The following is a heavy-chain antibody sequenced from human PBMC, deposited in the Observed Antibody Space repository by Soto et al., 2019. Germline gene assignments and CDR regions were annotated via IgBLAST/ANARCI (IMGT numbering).Heavy chain of an antibody. J-gene: IGHJ6*03. V-gene: IGHV4-59*08. CDR3: ARLEPVKLSGLSYSYHYIGV. CDR2: NYYSGAT. Sequence: SETLSLTCTVSAGSITSYYWSWIRRPPGKGLEWIGYNYYSGATNYSPSLTSRATKSVDSSKNQFSLTLTSVTAADTAVYYYARLEPVKLSGLSYSYHYIGVWGKGTTVTVSS. D-gene: IGHD3-10*01. CDR1: AGSITSYY.